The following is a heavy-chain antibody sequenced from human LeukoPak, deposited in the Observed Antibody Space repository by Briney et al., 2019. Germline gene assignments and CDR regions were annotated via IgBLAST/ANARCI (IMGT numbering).Heavy chain of an antibody. D-gene: IGHD2-2*01. V-gene: IGHV3-33*01. CDR2: IWYDGSNK. CDR1: GFTFSSYG. J-gene: IGHJ4*02. CDR3: ARERDCGRASCVAYYFDY. Sequence: GGSLRLSCAASGFTFSSYGMHWVRQAPGKGLEWVAVIWYDGSNKYRADSVKGRFTISRDNAQNSLYLQMNSLRAEDTAVYYCARERDCGRASCVAYYFDYWGQGTLVTVSS.